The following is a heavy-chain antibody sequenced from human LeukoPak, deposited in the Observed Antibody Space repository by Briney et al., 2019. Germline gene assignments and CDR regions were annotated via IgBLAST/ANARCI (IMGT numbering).Heavy chain of an antibody. V-gene: IGHV3-30*18. CDR1: GFTFSIYG. J-gene: IGHJ4*02. Sequence: GGSLRLSCAASGFTFSIYGMHWVRQAPGKGREWVAVMSYDGSNKYYADSVKGRFTISRDNSKNTLYLQMNSLRTEDTAVYYCANSHTSSWYYCNHWGQGTLVTVSS. CDR3: ANSHTSSWYYCNH. D-gene: IGHD6-13*01. CDR2: MSYDGSNK.